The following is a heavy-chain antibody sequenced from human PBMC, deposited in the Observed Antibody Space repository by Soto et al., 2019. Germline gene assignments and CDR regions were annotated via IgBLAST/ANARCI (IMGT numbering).Heavy chain of an antibody. Sequence: SETLSLTCAVYGGSCIGYYWSWIRQPTGKGLEWIGEINHSGSTNYNPSLKSRVTISVDTSKNQFSLKLSSVTAADTAVYYCAREAAGYCSSTSCLYYYYMDVWGKGTTVTVSS. CDR2: INHSGST. CDR3: AREAAGYCSSTSCLYYYYMDV. J-gene: IGHJ6*03. CDR1: GGSCIGYY. V-gene: IGHV4-34*01. D-gene: IGHD2-2*01.